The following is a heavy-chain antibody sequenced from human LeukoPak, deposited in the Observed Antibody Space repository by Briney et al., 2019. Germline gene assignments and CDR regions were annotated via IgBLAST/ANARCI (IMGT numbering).Heavy chain of an antibody. Sequence: GGSLRLSCAASGFTVSSNYMSWVRQAPGKGLEWVSVIYSGGSTYYADSVKGRFTISRDNSKNTLYLQMNSLRAEDTAVYYCAGQWLPQPIVYWGQGTLVTVSS. CDR3: AGQWLPQPIVY. V-gene: IGHV3-53*01. CDR2: IYSGGST. D-gene: IGHD6-19*01. CDR1: GFTVSSNY. J-gene: IGHJ4*02.